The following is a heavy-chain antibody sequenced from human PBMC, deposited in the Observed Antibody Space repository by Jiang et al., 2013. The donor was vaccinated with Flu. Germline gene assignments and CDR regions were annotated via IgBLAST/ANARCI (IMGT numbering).Heavy chain of an antibody. D-gene: IGHD4-23*01. J-gene: IGHJ4*02. V-gene: IGHV1-8*01. CDR2: MNPNNGNT. CDR1: GYTFTSYD. Sequence: GAEVKKPGASVKVSCKASGYTFTSYDINWVRQATGQGLEWMGWMNPNNGNTGYVQRFQGRVTMTRDTSIDTAYMELSSLRSEDTAVYYCARVYYGGNPLQYGIDYWGQGTLVTVSS. CDR3: ARVYYGGNPLQYGIDY.